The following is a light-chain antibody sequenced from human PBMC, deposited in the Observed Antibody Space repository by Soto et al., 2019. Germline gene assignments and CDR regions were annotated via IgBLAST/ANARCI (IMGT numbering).Light chain of an antibody. CDR1: QSVSGN. Sequence: EVVMTQSPATLSVSPGERVTLSCTASQSVSGNLAWYQQKPGQAPRLLIHGASTRATDIPARFSGSGSGTEFTLTITSLQSEDFAVYYCQQYKSYLYTFGQGTKLEIK. CDR2: GAS. J-gene: IGKJ2*01. V-gene: IGKV3-15*01. CDR3: QQYKSYLYT.